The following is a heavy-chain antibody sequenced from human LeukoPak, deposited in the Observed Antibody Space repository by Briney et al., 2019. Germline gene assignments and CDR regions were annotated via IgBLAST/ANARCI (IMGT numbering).Heavy chain of an antibody. CDR1: GGSISSYY. D-gene: IGHD3-16*02. CDR3: AREGGGSNRCLD. CDR2: IYYSGST. Sequence: SETLSLTCTVSGGSISSYYWSWIRQPPGKGLEWIGYIYYSGSTNYNPSLKSRVTISVDTSKNQFSLKLSSVTAADTAVYYCAREGGGSNRCLDWGQGTLVTVSS. J-gene: IGHJ1*01. V-gene: IGHV4-59*12.